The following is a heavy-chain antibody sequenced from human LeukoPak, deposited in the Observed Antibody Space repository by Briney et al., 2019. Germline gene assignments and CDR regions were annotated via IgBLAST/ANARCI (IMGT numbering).Heavy chain of an antibody. V-gene: IGHV3-11*04. CDR3: ARDRLGVAGYTFDY. CDR1: GFTFSDYY. CDR2: ISSSGSTI. D-gene: IGHD5-18*01. Sequence: GGSLRLSCAATGFTFSDYYMSWIRQAPGKGLEWVSYISSSGSTIYYADSVKGRFTISRDNSKNTLYLQMGSLRAEDMAVYYCARDRLGVAGYTFDYWGQGTLVTVSS. J-gene: IGHJ4*02.